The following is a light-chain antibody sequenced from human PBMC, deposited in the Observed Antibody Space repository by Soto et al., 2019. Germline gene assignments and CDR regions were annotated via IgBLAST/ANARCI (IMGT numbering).Light chain of an antibody. CDR2: WAS. V-gene: IGKV4-1*01. J-gene: IGKJ5*01. CDR1: QTVLFTSNNKNY. Sequence: DIVMTQSPGSLAVSLGERAAINCKSSQTVLFTSNNKNYLAWYQQKPGQPPRLLIYWASTRESGVPDRFSGSGSGTDFTLPISSLQAEDVAVYYCQQYYSTPFDFGQGTRLEIK. CDR3: QQYYSTPFD.